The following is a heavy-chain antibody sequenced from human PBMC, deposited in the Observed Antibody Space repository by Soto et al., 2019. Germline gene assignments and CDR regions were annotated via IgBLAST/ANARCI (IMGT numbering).Heavy chain of an antibody. CDR3: AKDGGNVRVTMFGVDIKHFDY. J-gene: IGHJ4*02. CDR1: GFSFSSYG. D-gene: IGHD3-3*01. V-gene: IGHV3-30*18. CDR2: ISYDGSDK. Sequence: GGSLRLSCAASGFSFSSYGMHWVRQAPGKGLEWVAVISYDGSDKYYADSVKGRFTISRDKSKNTLYLQMNSLRAEDTAVYYCAKDGGNVRVTMFGVDIKHFDYWGQGTLVTVSS.